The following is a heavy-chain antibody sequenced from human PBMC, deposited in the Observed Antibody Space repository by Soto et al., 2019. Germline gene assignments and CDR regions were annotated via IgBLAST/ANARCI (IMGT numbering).Heavy chain of an antibody. CDR3: ARGPTYSSSWSFDY. J-gene: IGHJ4*02. Sequence: GGSLRLSCAASGFTFSSYWMSWVRQAPGKGLEWVANIKQDGSEKYYVDSVKGRFTISRDNAKNSLYLQMNSLRAEDTAVYYCARGPTYSSSWSFDYWGQGTLVTVSS. CDR2: IKQDGSEK. V-gene: IGHV3-7*05. CDR1: GFTFSSYW. D-gene: IGHD6-13*01.